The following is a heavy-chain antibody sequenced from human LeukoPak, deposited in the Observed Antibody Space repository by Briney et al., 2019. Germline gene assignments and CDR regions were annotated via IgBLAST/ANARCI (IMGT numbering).Heavy chain of an antibody. Sequence: PSGTLSLTCTVSGGSISSSSYYWGWIRQPPGKGLEYIGNIHYSGTTYYNPSLKSRVTISSDTSKNQFFLNLSSVTAADTAVYYCARQKWEQQGRDYYFNGLDVWGPGTTVIVSS. J-gene: IGHJ6*02. CDR1: GGSISSSSYY. D-gene: IGHD1/OR15-1a*01. V-gene: IGHV4-39*07. CDR3: ARQKWEQQGRDYYFNGLDV. CDR2: IHYSGTT.